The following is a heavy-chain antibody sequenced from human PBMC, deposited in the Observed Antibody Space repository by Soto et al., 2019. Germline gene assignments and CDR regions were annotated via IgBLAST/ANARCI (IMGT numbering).Heavy chain of an antibody. CDR3: ARSSFSGRNYSFDY. CDR1: GFTFSRYE. J-gene: IGHJ4*02. D-gene: IGHD4-4*01. CDR2: IGTAGDT. V-gene: IGHV3-13*01. Sequence: LRLSCPGSGFTFSRYEMHWVRPVTGKGLEWVSGIGTAGDTYYPGSVKGRFTISRENAKNSLYLQMNSLRAGDTAVYYCARSSFSGRNYSFDYWGQGTLVTVSS.